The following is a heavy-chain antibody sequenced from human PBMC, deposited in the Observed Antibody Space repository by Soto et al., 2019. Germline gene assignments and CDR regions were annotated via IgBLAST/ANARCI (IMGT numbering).Heavy chain of an antibody. J-gene: IGHJ3*02. D-gene: IGHD2-2*01. V-gene: IGHV1-3*01. Sequence: ASVKVSCKASGYTFTSYAMHWVRQAPGQRLEWMGWINAGNGNTKYSQKFQGRVTITRDTSASTAYMELRSLRSDDTAVYYCASVMGLGYCSSTSCPGNAFDIWGQGTMVTVSS. CDR2: INAGNGNT. CDR3: ASVMGLGYCSSTSCPGNAFDI. CDR1: GYTFTSYA.